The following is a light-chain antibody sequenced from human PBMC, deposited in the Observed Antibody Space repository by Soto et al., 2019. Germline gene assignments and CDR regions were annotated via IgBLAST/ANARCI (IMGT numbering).Light chain of an antibody. CDR1: SSDVGGYNY. Sequence: QSVLTQPPSASGSPGQSVTISCTGTSSDVGGYNYVSWYQQHPGKAPKLMIYEVSKRPSGVPARFSGSKSGNTAYLTVSGLHAKDEADYYFGSYRSSNTLVVFGGGTQLTVL. J-gene: IGLJ3*02. CDR3: GSYRSSNTLVV. CDR2: EVS. V-gene: IGLV2-8*01.